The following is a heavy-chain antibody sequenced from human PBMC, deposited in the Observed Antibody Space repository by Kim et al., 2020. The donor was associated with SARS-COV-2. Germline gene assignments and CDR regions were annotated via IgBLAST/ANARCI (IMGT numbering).Heavy chain of an antibody. CDR3: ARAPIDF. CDR1: GYTFTTYA. Sequence: ASVKVSCKASGYTFTTYAMHWVRQAPGQRLEWMAWINTVTGDTKFSHNFQGRVTLTRDTSASTVYMELNTLRSEDTAVYYCARAPIDFWGQGTLVTVSS. J-gene: IGHJ4*02. CDR2: INTVTGDT. V-gene: IGHV1-3*04.